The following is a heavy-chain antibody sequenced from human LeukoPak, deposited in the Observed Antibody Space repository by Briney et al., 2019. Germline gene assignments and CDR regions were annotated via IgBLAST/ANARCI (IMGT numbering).Heavy chain of an antibody. D-gene: IGHD1-26*01. CDR3: ARGPWEYYFDY. CDR2: IHYSGST. CDR1: GVSISSSSYY. Sequence: SETLSLTCTVSGVSISSSSYYWGWLRQPPGKGLEWIVMIHYSGSTYYNPSLKTPVTISVDTSKNQFSLKPSSVAAADTAVYYCARGPWEYYFDYWGQGTLVTVSS. J-gene: IGHJ4*02. V-gene: IGHV4-39*07.